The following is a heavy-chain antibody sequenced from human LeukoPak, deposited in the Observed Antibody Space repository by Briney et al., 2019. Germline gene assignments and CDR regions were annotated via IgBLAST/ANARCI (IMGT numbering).Heavy chain of an antibody. CDR3: AREQVAGPFDY. V-gene: IGHV3-30*03. CDR1: GFTFSSYS. J-gene: IGHJ4*02. D-gene: IGHD6-19*01. CDR2: ISYDGSNK. Sequence: PEGSLRLSCAASGFTFSSYSMNWVRQAPGKGLEWVAVISYDGSNKYYADSVKGRFTISRDNSKNTLYLQMNSLRAEDTAVYYCAREQVAGPFDYWGQGTLVTVSS.